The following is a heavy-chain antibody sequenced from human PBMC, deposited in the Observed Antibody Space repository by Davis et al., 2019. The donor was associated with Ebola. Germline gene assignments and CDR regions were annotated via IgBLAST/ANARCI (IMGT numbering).Heavy chain of an antibody. J-gene: IGHJ6*04. CDR3: AKDRIYCSGGSCYYYYGMDV. D-gene: IGHD2-15*01. Sequence: GESLKISCAASGFSFSSYGMHWVRQAPGKGLEWVAVISYDGSNKYYADSVKGRFTISRDNSKNTLYLQMNSLRAEDTAVYYCAKDRIYCSGGSCYYYYGMDVWGKGTTVTVSS. CDR1: GFSFSSYG. V-gene: IGHV3-30*18. CDR2: ISYDGSNK.